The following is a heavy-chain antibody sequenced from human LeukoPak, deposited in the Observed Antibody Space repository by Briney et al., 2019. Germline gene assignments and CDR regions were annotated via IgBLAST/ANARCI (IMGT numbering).Heavy chain of an antibody. J-gene: IGHJ3*02. CDR2: IRYDGSNK. CDR3: ARPLLGAFDI. CDR1: GFTFSSYG. Sequence: GGSLRLSCAASGFTFSSYGMHWVRQAPGKGLEWVAFIRYDGSNKYYADSVKGRFTISRDNSKNSLYLQMNSLRAEDTAVYYCARPLLGAFDIWGQGTMVTVSS. V-gene: IGHV3-30*02. D-gene: IGHD1-14*01.